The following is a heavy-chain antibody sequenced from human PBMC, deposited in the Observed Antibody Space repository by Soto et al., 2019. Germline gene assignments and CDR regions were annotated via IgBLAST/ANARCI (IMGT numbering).Heavy chain of an antibody. J-gene: IGHJ6*02. Sequence: GASVKVSCKASGYTFMGYGISWVRQAPGQGLEWMGWISAYNGNTNYAQKVQGRVTMTTDTSTSTAYMELRSLRSDDTAVYYCARELAGTGYYYGMDVWGQGTTVTVSS. CDR2: ISAYNGNT. CDR3: ARELAGTGYYYGMDV. D-gene: IGHD6-13*01. V-gene: IGHV1-18*01. CDR1: GYTFMGYG.